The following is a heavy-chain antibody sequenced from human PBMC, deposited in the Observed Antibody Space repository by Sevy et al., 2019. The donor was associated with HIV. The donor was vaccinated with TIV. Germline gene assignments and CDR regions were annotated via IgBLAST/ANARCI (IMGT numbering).Heavy chain of an antibody. V-gene: IGHV3-30-3*01. Sequence: LSLTCAATGFTFSSYAMHWVRQAPGKGLEWVAVISYEGSNKYYPDSVKGRFTISRDNSKNTLYLQMNSLRPEDTAVYYCARGSIRYYDILTGGFDPWGQGTLVTVSS. J-gene: IGHJ5*02. CDR1: GFTFSSYA. CDR2: ISYEGSNK. D-gene: IGHD3-9*01. CDR3: ARGSIRYYDILTGGFDP.